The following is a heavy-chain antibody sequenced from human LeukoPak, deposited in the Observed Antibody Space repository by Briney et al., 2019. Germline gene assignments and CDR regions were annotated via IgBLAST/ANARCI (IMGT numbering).Heavy chain of an antibody. J-gene: IGHJ5*02. CDR3: ARDRPSSGWYINWFDP. D-gene: IGHD6-19*01. V-gene: IGHV1-2*02. CDR1: GYTFTGYY. CDR2: INPNSGGT. Sequence: ASVKVTCKASGYTFTGYYMHWVRQAPGQGLEWMGWINPNSGGTNYAQKFQGRVTMTRDTSISTAYMELSRLRSDDTAVYYCARDRPSSGWYINWFDPWGQGTLVTVSS.